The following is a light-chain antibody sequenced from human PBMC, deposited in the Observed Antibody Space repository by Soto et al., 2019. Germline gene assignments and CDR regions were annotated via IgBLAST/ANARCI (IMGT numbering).Light chain of an antibody. CDR1: QSVSSY. Sequence: EIVLTQSPATLSSSPGERATLSCRASQSVSSYLAWYQQKPGQAPRLLIYDASDRATGIPARFSGSGSGTGFTLTVSSLEPEDVAVDYCQQRSNWPRTFGQGTKVEIK. CDR2: DAS. CDR3: QQRSNWPRT. J-gene: IGKJ1*01. V-gene: IGKV3-11*01.